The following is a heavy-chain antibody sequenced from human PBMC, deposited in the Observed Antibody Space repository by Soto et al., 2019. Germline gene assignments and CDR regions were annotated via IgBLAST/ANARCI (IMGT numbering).Heavy chain of an antibody. V-gene: IGHV3-33*01. CDR3: ARDSSGSYFFDY. J-gene: IGHJ4*02. D-gene: IGHD1-26*01. Sequence: WWSLRLSCASSGFTFSSYGMHWVRQAPGKGLEWVAVIWYDGSNKYYADSVKGRFTISRDNSKNTLYLQMNSLRAEDTAVYYCARDSSGSYFFDYWGQGTLVTVSS. CDR2: IWYDGSNK. CDR1: GFTFSSYG.